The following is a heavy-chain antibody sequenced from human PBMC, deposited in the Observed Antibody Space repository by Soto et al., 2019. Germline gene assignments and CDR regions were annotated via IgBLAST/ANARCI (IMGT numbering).Heavy chain of an antibody. CDR1: GDSVNSASYY. CDR2: IYYSGST. CDR3: ARPLYSYGPMDV. Sequence: SETLSLTCTVSGDSVNSASYYWSWIRQPPGKGLEWIGYIYYSGSTNYNPSLKSRVTISVDTSKNQFSLELSSVTAADTAVYYCARPLYSYGPMDVWGQGTTVTVSS. D-gene: IGHD5-18*01. V-gene: IGHV4-61*01. J-gene: IGHJ6*02.